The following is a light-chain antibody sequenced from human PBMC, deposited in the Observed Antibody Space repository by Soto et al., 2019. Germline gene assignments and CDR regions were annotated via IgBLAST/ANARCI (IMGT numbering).Light chain of an antibody. CDR1: SSNIGAGYD. Sequence: QSALTQPPSVSGAPGQRATISCTGSSSNIGAGYDVNWYRQVPGTSPKLLIYANTNRPSGVPDRFSGSKSGTSASLVSTVLQAEDEAEYYCQAYDSGLSGHVVFGGGTKLTVL. CDR2: ANT. CDR3: QAYDSGLSGHVV. J-gene: IGLJ2*01. V-gene: IGLV1-40*01.